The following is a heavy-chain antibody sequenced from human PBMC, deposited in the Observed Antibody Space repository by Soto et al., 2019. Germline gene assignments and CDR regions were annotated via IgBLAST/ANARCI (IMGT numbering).Heavy chain of an antibody. Sequence: QVQLVQSGAEVKKPGSSVKVSCKSSGGTFSTYAISWVRQAPGQGLESMGGIIPIFGTANYAQKFQGRVTITADESTTTAYMELISLRSGDTAVYYCARDEMVVATGSRTWHYYYGMDVWGQGTTVTVSS. CDR3: ARDEMVVATGSRTWHYYYGMDV. D-gene: IGHD2-15*01. CDR2: IIPIFGTA. J-gene: IGHJ6*02. CDR1: GGTFSTYA. V-gene: IGHV1-69*12.